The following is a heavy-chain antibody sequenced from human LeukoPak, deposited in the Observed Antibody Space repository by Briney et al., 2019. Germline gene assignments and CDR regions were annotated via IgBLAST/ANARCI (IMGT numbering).Heavy chain of an antibody. Sequence: GESLRLSCAASGFTFSNCAKSWVRHAPRPGLELVSTISSSGGGTSYADSVQGRFTISRDNSKNTLYLQMNSLIAEDTAVYSRAKGQRWALPFDYWGQGTLVTASS. V-gene: IGHV3-23*01. CDR2: ISSSGGGT. CDR3: AKGQRWALPFDY. CDR1: GFTFSNCA. J-gene: IGHJ4*02. D-gene: IGHD1-26*01.